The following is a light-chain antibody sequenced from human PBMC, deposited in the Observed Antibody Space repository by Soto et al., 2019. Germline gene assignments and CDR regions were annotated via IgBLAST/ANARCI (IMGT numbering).Light chain of an antibody. CDR3: QQYDKWPPT. CDR2: DAS. Sequence: EIVMTQSPATLSVSPGERATLSCRASQSVSNKLAWYQQKVGQAPRLLIYDASTRAAGIPARFSGSGSGTEFTLTISSLQSEDFEVYYCQQYDKWPPTFGGGAKVEIK. V-gene: IGKV3-15*01. CDR1: QSVSNK. J-gene: IGKJ4*01.